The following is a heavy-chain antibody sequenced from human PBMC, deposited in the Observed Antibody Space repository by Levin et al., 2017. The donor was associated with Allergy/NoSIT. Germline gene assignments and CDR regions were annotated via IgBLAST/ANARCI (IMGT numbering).Heavy chain of an antibody. Sequence: GGSLRLSCEASGFIFNYFWMTWVRQAPGKGLEWVANINEDGNEKYYVDSVKGRFTVSRDNAKNSLYLDMDSLRAEDTAVYYCVREYYYNSSGNRAFMYWGRGTLVTVSS. CDR1: GFIFNYFW. CDR3: VREYYYNSSGNRAFMY. CDR2: INEDGNEK. J-gene: IGHJ4*02. V-gene: IGHV3-7*01. D-gene: IGHD3-22*01.